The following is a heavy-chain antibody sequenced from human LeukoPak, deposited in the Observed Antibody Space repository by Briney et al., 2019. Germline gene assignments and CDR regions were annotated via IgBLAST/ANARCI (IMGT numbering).Heavy chain of an antibody. V-gene: IGHV4-4*07. Sequence: TSETLSLTCTVSGGSISRYYWSWIRQPARKGLEWIGRIYTSGSTNYNASLKSRVSMSVDTSKNQFSLELSSVTAADTAVFYSARENSGSYREFDYWGQGTLVTASS. CDR1: GGSISRYY. J-gene: IGHJ4*02. CDR2: IYTSGST. D-gene: IGHD1-26*01. CDR3: ARENSGSYREFDY.